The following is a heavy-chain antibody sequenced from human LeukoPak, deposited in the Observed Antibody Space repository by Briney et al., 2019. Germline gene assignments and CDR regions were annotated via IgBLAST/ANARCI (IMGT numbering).Heavy chain of an antibody. Sequence: SETLSLTRTVSGGSISSYYWSWIRQPPGKGLEWIGYIYYSGSTDSNPSLKSRVTISVDTSKNQFSLRLTSVTAADTTVYYCARQRSGWVFENWGQGTLVTVSS. CDR2: IYYSGST. V-gene: IGHV4-59*08. D-gene: IGHD6-19*01. CDR3: ARQRSGWVFEN. J-gene: IGHJ4*02. CDR1: GGSISSYY.